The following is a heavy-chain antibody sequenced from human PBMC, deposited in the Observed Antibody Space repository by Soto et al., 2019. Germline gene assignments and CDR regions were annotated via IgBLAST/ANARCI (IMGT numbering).Heavy chain of an antibody. CDR1: GFTFTSSD. CDR2: IVVGSGNT. D-gene: IGHD3-22*01. CDR3: AAEPDYYDSSGYYWQFDY. V-gene: IGHV1-58*01. J-gene: IGHJ4*02. Sequence: EASVKVSCKASGFTFTSSDVQWVRQARGQRLEWIGWIVVGSGNTNYAQKFQERVTITRDMSTSTAYMELSSLRSEDTAVYYCAAEPDYYDSSGYYWQFDYWGRGTLVTVSS.